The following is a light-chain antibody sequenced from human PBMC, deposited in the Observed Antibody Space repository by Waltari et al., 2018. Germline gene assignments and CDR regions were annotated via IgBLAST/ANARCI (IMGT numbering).Light chain of an antibody. V-gene: IGKV1-9*01. J-gene: IGKJ4*01. CDR3: QQLSNYPSLT. Sequence: DIQLTHSPSFLSASVGDRVTITCRSSQGISNYFAWYQQKPGKAPNILIYSASTLRGGVPSRCSGSGAGTEVSLTISSLQPEDFATYYCQQLSNYPSLTFGGGTQVEIK. CDR2: SAS. CDR1: QGISNY.